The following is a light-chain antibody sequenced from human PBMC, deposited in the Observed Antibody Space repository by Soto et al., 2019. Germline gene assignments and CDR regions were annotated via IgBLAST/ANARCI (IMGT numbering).Light chain of an antibody. Sequence: PATHPFSQGTRATLSCRASQSVRSYLAWYQQKPGQAPRLLIYRASSRATGVPARFSGSGSGTEFTLTISCLQSEDVSVYFCQEYDCLLQPFGQGTKVDI. CDR2: RAS. CDR1: QSVRSY. J-gene: IGKJ2*01. CDR3: QEYDCLLQP. V-gene: IGKV3-15*01.